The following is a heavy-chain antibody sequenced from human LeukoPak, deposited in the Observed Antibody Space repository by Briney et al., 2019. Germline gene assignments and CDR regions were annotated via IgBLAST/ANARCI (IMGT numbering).Heavy chain of an antibody. CDR1: GFTFSSYS. V-gene: IGHV3-21*01. Sequence: GGPLRLSCAASGFTFSSYSMNWVRQPPGKGLEWVSYISASSGSLSYPDSVKRRFTISRDNAKNSLYLQMNSLRAEDTAVYYCARDNTATEYFQHWGQGTLVTVSS. CDR2: ISASSGSL. D-gene: IGHD5-18*01. J-gene: IGHJ1*01. CDR3: ARDNTATEYFQH.